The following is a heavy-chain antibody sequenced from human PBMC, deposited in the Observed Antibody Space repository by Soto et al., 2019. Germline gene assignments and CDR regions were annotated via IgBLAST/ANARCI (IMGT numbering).Heavy chain of an antibody. CDR2: ISGSGGST. D-gene: IGHD3-10*01. V-gene: IGHV3-23*01. CDR1: GFTFSTDA. Sequence: EVQLLESGGGLVQPGGSLRLSCAASGFTFSTDAMSWVRQAPGKGLEWVSGISGSGGSTHYAGSVKGRFTISRDNSKNALYLQMNSLRAEDTAVYYCAKTLWFGEVLDFFDSRCQGTLVTVS. J-gene: IGHJ4*02. CDR3: AKTLWFGEVLDFFDS.